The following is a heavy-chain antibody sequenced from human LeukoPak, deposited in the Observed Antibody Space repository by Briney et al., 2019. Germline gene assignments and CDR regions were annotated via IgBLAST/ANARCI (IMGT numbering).Heavy chain of an antibody. CDR2: IYHSGST. Sequence: KASETLSLTCTVSGYSISSGYYWGWIRQPPGKGLEWIGSIYHSGSTYYNPSLKSRVTISVDTSKNQFSLKLSFVTAADTGVYYCARVTVGVRGLHFDNWGQGTLVTVSS. V-gene: IGHV4-38-2*02. D-gene: IGHD3-10*01. J-gene: IGHJ4*02. CDR1: GYSISSGYY. CDR3: ARVTVGVRGLHFDN.